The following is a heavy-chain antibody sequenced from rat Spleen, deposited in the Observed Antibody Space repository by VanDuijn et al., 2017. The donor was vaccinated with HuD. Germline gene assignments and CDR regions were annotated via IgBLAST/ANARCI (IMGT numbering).Heavy chain of an antibody. CDR1: FYSITSSYR. CDR2: INSEGTT. D-gene: IGHD1-10*01. Sequence: EEQLQESGPGLVKPSQSLSLPCSVTFYSITSSYRWSWIRKFPGNKLEWMGYINSEGTTNYNPSLKSRISITRDTSKNQFFLQVNSVTTEDTATYYCGRDNNYKAYWGQGVLVTVSS. J-gene: IGHJ2*01. CDR3: GRDNNYKAY. V-gene: IGHV3-3*01.